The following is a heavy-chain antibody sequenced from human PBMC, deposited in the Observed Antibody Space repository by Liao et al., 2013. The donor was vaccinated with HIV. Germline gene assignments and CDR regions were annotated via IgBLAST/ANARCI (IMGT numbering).Heavy chain of an antibody. D-gene: IGHD3-10*01. Sequence: QVQLQESGAGLVKPSQTLSLTCVVSGDSISSIGYSWNWIRQPPGKGLEWVGYIYHSGGAYYNPSLKSRVIISVDTSKNQFSLKLSSVTAADTAVYYCARYGSGRRYYFDLWGQGTLVTVSS. V-gene: IGHV4-30-2*02. J-gene: IGHJ4*02. CDR3: ARYGSGRRYYFDL. CDR1: GDSISSIGYS. CDR2: IYHSGGA.